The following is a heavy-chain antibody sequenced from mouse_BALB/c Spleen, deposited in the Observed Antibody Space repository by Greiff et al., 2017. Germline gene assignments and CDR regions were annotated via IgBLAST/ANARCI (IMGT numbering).Heavy chain of an antibody. J-gene: IGHJ2*01. CDR1: GFTFSSYG. D-gene: IGHD3-2*01. V-gene: IGHV5-6*01. Sequence: VQLQQSGGDLVKPGGSLKLSCAASGFTFSSYGMSWVRQTPDKRLEWVATISSGGSYTYYPDSVKGRFTISRDNAKNTLYLQMSSLKSEDTAMYYCAGDSSGYGYFDYWGQGTTLTVSS. CDR3: AGDSSGYGYFDY. CDR2: ISSGGSYT.